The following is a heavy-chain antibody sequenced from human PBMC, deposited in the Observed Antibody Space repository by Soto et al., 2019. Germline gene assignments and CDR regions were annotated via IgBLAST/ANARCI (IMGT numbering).Heavy chain of an antibody. J-gene: IGHJ5*02. D-gene: IGHD3-3*01. CDR1: GGSISSYY. V-gene: IGHV4-59*01. CDR2: IYYSGRT. CDR3: ARDYFPTYFVFWAGPSSFHP. Sequence: KASETLSLTCTVPGGSISSYYWSWIRQPPGKGLEWIGYIYYSGRTNYNPSIKSRVTISVDTSKNQFSLKLSSVTAADTAVYYCARDYFPTYFVFWAGPSSFHPCCPGTLVALSS.